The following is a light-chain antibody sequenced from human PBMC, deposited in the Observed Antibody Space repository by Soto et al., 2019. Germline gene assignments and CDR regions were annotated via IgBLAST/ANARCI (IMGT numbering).Light chain of an antibody. CDR3: QNYNSALIFT. CDR2: AAS. J-gene: IGKJ3*01. V-gene: IGKV1-27*01. Sequence: DIPMTQSPSSLSASVGDRVTITCRASQGISNSLAWFQQKPGKVPKLLIYAASTLQSRVPSRFSGSGSGTDFTLTISSLQPEDVATYYCQNYNSALIFTFGPGTKVDIK. CDR1: QGISNS.